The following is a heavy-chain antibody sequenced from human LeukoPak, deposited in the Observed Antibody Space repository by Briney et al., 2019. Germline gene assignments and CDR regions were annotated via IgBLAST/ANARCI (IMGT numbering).Heavy chain of an antibody. V-gene: IGHV3-53*01. Sequence: GGSLRLSCAASGFTVSGDYMSWVRQAPGKGLEWVSVIYSGGSTYYADSVKGRFTISRDNSKNTLYLQMNSLRAEDTAVYYCAKHSGSPLHFDYWGQGTLVTVSS. J-gene: IGHJ4*02. CDR1: GFTVSGDY. CDR2: IYSGGST. CDR3: AKHSGSPLHFDY. D-gene: IGHD1-26*01.